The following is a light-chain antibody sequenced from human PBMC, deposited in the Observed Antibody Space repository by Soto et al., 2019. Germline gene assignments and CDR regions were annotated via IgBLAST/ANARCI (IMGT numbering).Light chain of an antibody. CDR1: SSNIGSNY. V-gene: IGLV1-47*01. J-gene: IGLJ2*01. Sequence: QSVLTQPPSASGTPGQRVNISCSGSSSNIGSNYVYWYRQFPGTAPKLLIQRNNQRPSGVPARFSGSKSGTSASLAISGLRSEDEADYYCGGWDDSLSGPVFGGGT. CDR3: GGWDDSLSGPV. CDR2: RNN.